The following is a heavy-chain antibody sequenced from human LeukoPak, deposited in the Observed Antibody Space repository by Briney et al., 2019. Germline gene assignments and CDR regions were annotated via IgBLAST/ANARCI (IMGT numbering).Heavy chain of an antibody. J-gene: IGHJ6*02. CDR2: IYPGDSDT. Sequence: GESLKISCKGSGYSFTSYWIGWVRQMPGKGLEWMGIIYPGDSDTRYSPSFQGQVTISADKSISTAYLQWSSLKASDTAMYYCAFSSGWTGFYYYGMDVWGQGTTVTVSS. V-gene: IGHV5-51*01. D-gene: IGHD6-19*01. CDR3: AFSSGWTGFYYYGMDV. CDR1: GYSFTSYW.